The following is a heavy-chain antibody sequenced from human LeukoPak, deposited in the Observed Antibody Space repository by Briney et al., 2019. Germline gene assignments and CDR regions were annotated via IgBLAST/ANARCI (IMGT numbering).Heavy chain of an antibody. Sequence: ASVKVSCKVSGYTLTELSMHWVRQAPGKGLEWMGGFGPEDGETIYAQKFQGRVTMTEDTSTDTAYMELSSLRSEDTAVYYCATSIAARTYYYYYMDVWGKGTTVTVSS. V-gene: IGHV1-24*01. CDR1: GYTLTELS. CDR3: ATSIAARTYYYYYMDV. D-gene: IGHD6-6*01. J-gene: IGHJ6*03. CDR2: FGPEDGET.